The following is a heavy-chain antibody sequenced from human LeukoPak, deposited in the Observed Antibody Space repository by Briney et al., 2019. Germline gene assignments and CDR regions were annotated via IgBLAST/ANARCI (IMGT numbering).Heavy chain of an antibody. CDR1: GFTFSKYW. CDR2: IITDGTVT. V-gene: IGHV3-74*01. D-gene: IGHD6-19*01. J-gene: IGHJ4*02. Sequence: GGSLRLSCAASGFTFSKYWMLWVRQAPGKGLESVSRIITDGTVTTYADSVKGRFTVSRDNADNTMFLQMNGVRDEDTAVYYCATKQWLAPPPDSWGQGTPVTVSS. CDR3: ATKQWLAPPPDS.